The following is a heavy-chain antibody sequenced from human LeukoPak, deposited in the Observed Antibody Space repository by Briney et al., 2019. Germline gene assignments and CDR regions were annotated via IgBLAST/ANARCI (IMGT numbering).Heavy chain of an antibody. CDR3: ARDPYDRAGAFDI. V-gene: IGHV1-2*02. D-gene: IGHD3-22*01. CDR1: GGTFSSYA. CDR2: INPNSGGT. Sequence: ASMKVSCKASGGTFSSYAISWVRQAPGQGLEWMGWINPNSGGTNYAQKFQGRVTMTRDTSISTAYMELSRLRSDDTAVYYCARDPYDRAGAFDIWGQGTMVTVSS. J-gene: IGHJ3*02.